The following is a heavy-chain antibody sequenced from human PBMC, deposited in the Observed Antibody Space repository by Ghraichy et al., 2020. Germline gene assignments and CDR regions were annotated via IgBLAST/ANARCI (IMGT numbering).Heavy chain of an antibody. Sequence: GGSPRLSCVGSGFMLSGYSMNWVRQSPGKGLEWVGYITSSSRTISYADSVKGRFTISRDNGQNSLYLQMHSLRDEDTAVYYCARGSRVVRFYYYDGMDVWGQG. J-gene: IGHJ6*02. CDR3: ARGSRVVRFYYYDGMDV. D-gene: IGHD2-21*01. V-gene: IGHV3-48*02. CDR2: ITSSSRTI. CDR1: GFMLSGYS.